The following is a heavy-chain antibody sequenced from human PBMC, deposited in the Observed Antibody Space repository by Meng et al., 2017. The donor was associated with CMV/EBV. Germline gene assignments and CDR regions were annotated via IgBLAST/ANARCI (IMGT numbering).Heavy chain of an antibody. CDR2: ISGSGGST. CDR1: GFTFSSYA. Sequence: GGSLRLSCAASGFTFSSYAMSWVRQAPGKGLEWVSAISGSGGSTYYADSVKGRFTISRDNSKNTLYLQMNSPRAEDTAVYYCAKVGERRGYSGFHDYWGQGTLVTVSS. CDR3: AKVGERRGYSGFHDY. V-gene: IGHV3-23*01. J-gene: IGHJ4*02. D-gene: IGHD5-12*01.